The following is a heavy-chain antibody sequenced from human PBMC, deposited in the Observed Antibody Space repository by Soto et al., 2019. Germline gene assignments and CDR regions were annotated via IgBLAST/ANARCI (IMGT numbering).Heavy chain of an antibody. J-gene: IGHJ4*02. Sequence: GASVKVSCKASGYTFTSYGISWVRQAPGQGLEWMGWISAYNGNTNYAQKLQGRVTMTTDTSTSTAYMELRSLRSDDTAVYYCARVWQYYYDSYYFDYWGQGTLVTVSS. CDR2: ISAYNGNT. CDR3: ARVWQYYYDSYYFDY. V-gene: IGHV1-18*04. CDR1: GYTFTSYG. D-gene: IGHD3-10*01.